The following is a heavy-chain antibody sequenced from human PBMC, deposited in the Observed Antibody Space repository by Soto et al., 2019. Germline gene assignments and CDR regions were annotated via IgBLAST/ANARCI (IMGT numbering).Heavy chain of an antibody. J-gene: IGHJ4*02. V-gene: IGHV4-30-2*01. CDR2: IYHSGST. CDR1: GGSISSGGYS. D-gene: IGHD6-13*01. Sequence: SETLSLTCAVSGGSISSGGYSWSWIRQPPGKGLEWIGYIYHSGSTYYNPSLKSRVTISVDRSKNQFSLRLSSVTAADTAMYYCARGTRAAAGYDFDYWGQGTLVTVS. CDR3: ARGTRAAAGYDFDY.